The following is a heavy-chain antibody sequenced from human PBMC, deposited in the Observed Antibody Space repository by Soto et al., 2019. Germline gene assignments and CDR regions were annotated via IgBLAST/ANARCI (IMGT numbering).Heavy chain of an antibody. V-gene: IGHV3-48*02. CDR2: ISNTRVTI. CDR3: ARVRRNDASDYYGMDV. Sequence: TGGSLSRSCAASGCTFSTYIMNWVRQAPGKGLEWVSYISNTRVTIYYSDSVKGRFTVSRDNAKTSLYLQMNSLRDEDTAVYYCARVRRNDASDYYGMDVWGQGTTVTVSS. J-gene: IGHJ6*02. CDR1: GCTFSTYI. D-gene: IGHD1-1*01.